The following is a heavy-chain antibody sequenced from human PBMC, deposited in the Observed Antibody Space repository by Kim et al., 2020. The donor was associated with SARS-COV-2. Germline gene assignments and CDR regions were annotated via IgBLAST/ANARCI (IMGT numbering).Heavy chain of an antibody. CDR1: GGSFSGYY. J-gene: IGHJ3*02. CDR3: AMAAIPGGYYGSSAYDI. Sequence: SETLSLTCAVYGGSFSGYYWSWIRQPPGKGLEWIGEINHSGSTNYNPSLKSRVTISVDTSKNQFSLKLSSVTAADTAVYYCAMAAIPGGYYGSSAYDIWGQGKMVSVSS. CDR2: INHSGST. V-gene: IGHV4-34*01. D-gene: IGHD3-22*01.